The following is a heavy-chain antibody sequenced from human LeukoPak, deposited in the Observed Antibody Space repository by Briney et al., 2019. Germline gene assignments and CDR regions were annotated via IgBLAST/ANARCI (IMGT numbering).Heavy chain of an antibody. Sequence: GRSLRLSCVASGLSLSSNYMSWVRQAPGKGLEWVSAISSSGRYTYYADSVKGRFTISRDNSKNTLYLQMNSLRAEDTAVYYCAKHVGDNQDGRYFDYWGQGTLVTVSS. CDR2: ISSSGRYT. CDR3: AKHVGDNQDGRYFDY. CDR1: GLSLSSNY. V-gene: IGHV3-23*01. J-gene: IGHJ4*02. D-gene: IGHD1-1*01.